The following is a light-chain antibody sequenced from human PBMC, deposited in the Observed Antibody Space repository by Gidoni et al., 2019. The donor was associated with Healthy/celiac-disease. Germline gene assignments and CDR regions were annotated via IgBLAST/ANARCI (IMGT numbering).Light chain of an antibody. CDR2: DAS. CDR3: QQLNSYPWT. J-gene: IGKJ1*01. Sequence: DIQLTPSPSFLSASVGDRVTITCRASQGISSYLAWYQQKPGKAPKLLIYDASTLQSGVPSRFSGSGSGTEFTLTISSLQPEDFATYYCQQLNSYPWTFXXXTKVEIK. CDR1: QGISSY. V-gene: IGKV1-9*01.